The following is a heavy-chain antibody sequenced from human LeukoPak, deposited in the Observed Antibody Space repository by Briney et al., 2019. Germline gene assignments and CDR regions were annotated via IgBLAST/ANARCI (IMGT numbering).Heavy chain of an antibody. CDR2: INHSGST. CDR3: ARGGYCSSTSCYIRGAWFDP. Sequence: SETLSLTCAVYGGSFSGYYWSWIRQPPGKGLEWIGEINHSGSTNYNPSLKSRVTISVDTSKNQFSLKRSSVTAADTAVYYCARGGYCSSTSCYIRGAWFDPWGQGTLVTVSS. J-gene: IGHJ5*02. D-gene: IGHD2-2*02. CDR1: GGSFSGYY. V-gene: IGHV4-34*01.